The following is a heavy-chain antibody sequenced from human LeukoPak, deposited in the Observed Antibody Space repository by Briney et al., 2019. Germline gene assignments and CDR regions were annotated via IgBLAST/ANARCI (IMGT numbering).Heavy chain of an antibody. CDR3: AKREYSSGSYGMDV. CDR2: ISYDGSNK. CDR1: GFTFSSYA. V-gene: IGHV3-30-3*02. D-gene: IGHD6-19*01. Sequence: PGGSLRLSCAASGFTFSSYAMHWVRQAPGKGLEWVAVISYDGSNKYYADSVKGRFTISRDNSKNTLYLQMNSLRAEDTAVYYCAKREYSSGSYGMDVWGQGTTVTVSS. J-gene: IGHJ6*02.